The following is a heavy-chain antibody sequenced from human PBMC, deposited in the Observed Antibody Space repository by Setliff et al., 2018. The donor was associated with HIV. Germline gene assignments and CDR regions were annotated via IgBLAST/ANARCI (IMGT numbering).Heavy chain of an antibody. D-gene: IGHD3-10*01. CDR1: GFTFSSYG. CDR2: IRYDGSNK. Sequence: PGGSLRLSCAASGFTFSSYGMHWVRQAPGKGLERVAFIRYDGSNKYYADSVKGRFTISRDNSKNTLYLQMNSLRAEDTAVYYCAKGLGEELYYYYGMDVWGQGTTVTVSS. J-gene: IGHJ6*02. V-gene: IGHV3-30*02. CDR3: AKGLGEELYYYYGMDV.